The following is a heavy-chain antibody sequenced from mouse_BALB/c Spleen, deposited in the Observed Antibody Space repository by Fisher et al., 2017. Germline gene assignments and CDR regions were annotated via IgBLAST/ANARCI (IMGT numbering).Heavy chain of an antibody. Sequence: RFTISRDNAKNTLFLQMSSLRSEDTAMYYCARDYRYDYWGQGTTLTVSS. V-gene: IGHV5-17*01. CDR3: ARDYRYDY. J-gene: IGHJ2*01. D-gene: IGHD2-14*01.